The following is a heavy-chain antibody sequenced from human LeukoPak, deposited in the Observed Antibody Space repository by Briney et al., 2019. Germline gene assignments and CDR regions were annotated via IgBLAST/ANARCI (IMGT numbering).Heavy chain of an antibody. Sequence: SETLSLTCTVSGGSISSGSNYWGWIRQQPGKGLEWLGYIHNTGRTDYNPSLKSRVIISVDTSKNRFSLRLSSVTAADTALYYCARKNDYGDSYYMDVWGKGTTVTVSS. D-gene: IGHD4-17*01. CDR1: GGSISSGSNY. CDR3: ARKNDYGDSYYMDV. J-gene: IGHJ6*03. CDR2: IHNTGRT. V-gene: IGHV4-31*03.